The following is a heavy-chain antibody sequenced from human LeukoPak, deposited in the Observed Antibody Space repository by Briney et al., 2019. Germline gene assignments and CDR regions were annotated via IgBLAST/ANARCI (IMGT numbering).Heavy chain of an antibody. CDR1: GFIFSHYT. J-gene: IGHJ1*01. CDR2: IDGSGDAT. Sequence: GGSLRLSCAASGFIFSHYTMTWVRQAPGRGLEWVSSIDGSGDATTYADSVMGRFTVSRDNSRNTVSLQMNNLRDEDTAIYYCAKSDCGSDGCKLLNYWGQGTLVTASS. CDR3: AKSDCGSDGCKLLNY. D-gene: IGHD2-21*01. V-gene: IGHV3-23*01.